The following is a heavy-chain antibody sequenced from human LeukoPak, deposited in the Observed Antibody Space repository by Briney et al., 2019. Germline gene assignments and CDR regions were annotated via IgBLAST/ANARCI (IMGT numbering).Heavy chain of an antibody. CDR1: GFTFSSYW. D-gene: IGHD3-9*01. V-gene: IGHV3-74*01. CDR2: INSDGSST. Sequence: GGSLRLSCAASGFTFSSYWMHWVRQAPGKGLVWVSRINSDGSSTSYADSVKGRFTISRDNAKNMLYLQMNSLRAEDTAVYYCARAAELRYFDWLTPRPWFDPWGQGTLVTVSS. J-gene: IGHJ5*02. CDR3: ARAAELRYFDWLTPRPWFDP.